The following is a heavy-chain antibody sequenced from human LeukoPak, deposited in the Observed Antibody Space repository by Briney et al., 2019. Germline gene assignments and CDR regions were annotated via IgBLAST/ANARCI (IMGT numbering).Heavy chain of an antibody. CDR1: GFSFRSYW. V-gene: IGHV3-7*04. J-gene: IGHJ3*01. CDR3: ATEGEYSDSWYDAFDV. D-gene: IGHD6-13*01. Sequence: PGGSLRLSCEASGFSFRSYWMSWVRQAPGKGLEWVANIKQDGNEKYYVDSVKGRFTISRDNAKKSLYLQMNSLRAEDTAVYYCATEGEYSDSWYDAFDVWGQGTMVTVSS. CDR2: IKQDGNEK.